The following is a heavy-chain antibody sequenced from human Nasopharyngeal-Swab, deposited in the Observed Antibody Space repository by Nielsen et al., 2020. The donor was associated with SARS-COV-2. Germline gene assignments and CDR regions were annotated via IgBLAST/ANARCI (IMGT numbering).Heavy chain of an antibody. CDR1: GFAFNTYW. D-gene: IGHD5-24*01. CDR2: INGDGTSA. V-gene: IGHV3-74*01. J-gene: IGHJ5*02. Sequence: GESLKISCAASGFAFNTYWMHWVRQAPGKGLVWVSHINGDGTSATYTDSVKGRFSIPRDNAKNMVYLHMSSLRDEDTGVYFCARDQIYKLVDPWGQGTLVTVSS. CDR3: ARDQIYKLVDP.